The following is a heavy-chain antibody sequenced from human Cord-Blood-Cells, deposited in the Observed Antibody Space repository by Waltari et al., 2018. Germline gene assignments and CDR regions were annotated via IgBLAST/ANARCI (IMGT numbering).Heavy chain of an antibody. Sequence: QVQLVESGGGVVQPGRSLRLSCAASGFTFSSYGMHWVRQAPGKGLEWVAVISYDGSNKYYADSVKGRFTISRDNSKNTLYLQMNSLRAEDTAVYYCAKDTLQPKLGHNWYFDLWGRGTLVTVSS. CDR1: GFTFSSYG. J-gene: IGHJ2*01. CDR3: AKDTLQPKLGHNWYFDL. V-gene: IGHV3-30*18. D-gene: IGHD7-27*01. CDR2: ISYDGSNK.